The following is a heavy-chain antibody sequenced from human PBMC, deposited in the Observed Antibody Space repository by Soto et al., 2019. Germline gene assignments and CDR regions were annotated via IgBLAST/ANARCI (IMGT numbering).Heavy chain of an antibody. CDR2: ISSSSSTI. Sequence: GVSLRLSCAASGFTFSSYSMNWVRQAPGKGLEWVSYISSSSSTIYYADSVKGRFTISRDNAKNSLYLQMNSLRDEDTAVYYCARDLDYDFWSGYYTMGQTHAGSGGSYNYGMDVWGQGTTVTV. V-gene: IGHV3-48*02. CDR3: ARDLDYDFWSGYYTMGQTHAGSGGSYNYGMDV. J-gene: IGHJ6*02. D-gene: IGHD3-3*01. CDR1: GFTFSSYS.